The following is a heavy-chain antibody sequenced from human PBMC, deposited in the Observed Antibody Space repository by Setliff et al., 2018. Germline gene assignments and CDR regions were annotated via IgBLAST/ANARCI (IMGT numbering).Heavy chain of an antibody. CDR3: ARDGGEY. D-gene: IGHD3-16*01. Sequence: SETLSLTCAIYGQSCSDYYWRWVRQPPGKGLEWIGEIYHSGSTNYNPSLKSRVTIAVDTSKNQFSLKLSSVTAADSAIYYCARDGGEYWGQGTLVTVSS. CDR2: IYHSGST. J-gene: IGHJ4*02. CDR1: GQSCSDYY. V-gene: IGHV4-34*01.